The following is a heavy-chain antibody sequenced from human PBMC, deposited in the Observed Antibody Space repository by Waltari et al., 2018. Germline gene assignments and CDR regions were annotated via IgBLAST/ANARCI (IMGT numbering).Heavy chain of an antibody. CDR3: ARVPYRIAAAGPFDY. Sequence: EVQLVESGGGLVQPGRSLRLSCAASGFTFDDYAMHWVRQAPGKGLEWVSGISWNSGSIGYADSVKGRFTISRDNAKNTLYLQMNSLRAEDTAVYYCARVPYRIAAAGPFDYWGQGTLVTVSS. J-gene: IGHJ4*02. CDR2: ISWNSGSI. CDR1: GFTFDDYA. D-gene: IGHD6-13*01. V-gene: IGHV3-9*01.